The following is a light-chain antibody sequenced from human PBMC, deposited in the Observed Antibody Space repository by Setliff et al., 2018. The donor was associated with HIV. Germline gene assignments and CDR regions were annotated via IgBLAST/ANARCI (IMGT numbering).Light chain of an antibody. CDR2: AND. Sequence: QSVLTQPPSVSGAPGQRVTLSCTGSRSNIGSPYDVHWYQLLPGAAPKLLIYANDNRPSGVPDRFSGSRSGTSASLAIAGLQAEDEADYYCQSYDNILSGYVFGPGTKVTVL. V-gene: IGLV1-40*01. J-gene: IGLJ1*01. CDR3: QSYDNILSGYV. CDR1: RSNIGSPYD.